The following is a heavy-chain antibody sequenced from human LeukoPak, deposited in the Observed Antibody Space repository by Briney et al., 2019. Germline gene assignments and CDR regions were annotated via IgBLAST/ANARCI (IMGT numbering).Heavy chain of an antibody. D-gene: IGHD3-3*01. V-gene: IGHV3-30*18. CDR2: ISYDGSNK. CDR3: AKVLRPRGEWLLLSLAMDV. J-gene: IGHJ6*02. Sequence: GGSLRLSCAASGFTFSSYGMHWVRQAPGKGLEWVAVISYDGSNKYYADSVKGRFTISRDNSKNTLYLQMNSLRAEDTAVYYCAKVLRPRGEWLLLSLAMDVWGQGTTVTVSS. CDR1: GFTFSSYG.